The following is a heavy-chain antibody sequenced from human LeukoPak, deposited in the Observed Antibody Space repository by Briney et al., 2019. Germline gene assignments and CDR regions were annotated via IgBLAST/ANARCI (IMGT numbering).Heavy chain of an antibody. D-gene: IGHD5-18*01. CDR3: ARDHSGYSLGYALYYFDY. Sequence: ASVKVSSKASGGTFNNYAFSWVRQAPGQGLEWMGGIIPMFGTVSYAQKFQGRVTVTTDASTDTVYMELSSLKFEDTALYYCARDHSGYSLGYALYYFDYWGQGTLVTVSS. CDR1: GGTFNNYA. CDR2: IIPMFGTV. V-gene: IGHV1-69*05. J-gene: IGHJ4*02.